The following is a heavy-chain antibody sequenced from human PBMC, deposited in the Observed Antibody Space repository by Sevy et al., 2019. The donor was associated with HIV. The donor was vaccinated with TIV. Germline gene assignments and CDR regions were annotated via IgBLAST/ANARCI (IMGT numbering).Heavy chain of an antibody. CDR1: GYTFTSYG. Sequence: ATVKVSCKASGYTFTSYGISWVRQAPGQGLEWMGWISAYNGKTNYPQKLQGRVTMTTDTSTSTAYMELRSLRSDDPAVYYCARDGSLGTESYYFDYWGQGTLVTVSS. V-gene: IGHV1-18*01. CDR3: ARDGSLGTESYYFDY. J-gene: IGHJ4*02. CDR2: ISAYNGKT. D-gene: IGHD7-27*01.